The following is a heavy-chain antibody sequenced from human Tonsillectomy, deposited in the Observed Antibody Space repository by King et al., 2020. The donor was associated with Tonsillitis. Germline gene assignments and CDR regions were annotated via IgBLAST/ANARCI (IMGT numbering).Heavy chain of an antibody. CDR1: GGTFSSYA. CDR3: ARGSSYDFWSGYYYFDY. V-gene: IGHV1-69*01. J-gene: IGHJ4*02. CDR2: IIPIFGTA. Sequence: QLVQSGAEVKKPGSSVKVSCKASGGTFSSYAISWVRQAPGQGLEWMGGIIPIFGTANYAQKFQGKVTITADEATSTAYMELSSLRSQVTAVYYCARGSSYDFWSGYYYFDYWGQGTLVTVSS. D-gene: IGHD3-3*01.